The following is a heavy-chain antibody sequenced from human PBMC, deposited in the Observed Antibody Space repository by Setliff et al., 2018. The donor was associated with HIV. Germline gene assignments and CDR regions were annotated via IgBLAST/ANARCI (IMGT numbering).Heavy chain of an antibody. J-gene: IGHJ2*01. CDR3: ARHQGKYYDSSGYSGWFFDL. V-gene: IGHV4-59*08. CDR1: GGSLSSYY. Sequence: SETLSLTCTVSGGSLSSYYWGCIRQPPGKGLEWIGYVYYTGSTNYNPSLKSRVTISIDTSKNPFFLKLSSVTAADTAVYYCARHQGKYYDSSGYSGWFFDLWGRGTLVTVSS. D-gene: IGHD3-22*01. CDR2: VYYTGST.